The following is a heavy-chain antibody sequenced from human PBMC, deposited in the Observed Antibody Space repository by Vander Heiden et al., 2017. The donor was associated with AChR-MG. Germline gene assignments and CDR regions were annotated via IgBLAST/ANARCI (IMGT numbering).Heavy chain of an antibody. J-gene: IGHJ6*02. D-gene: IGHD3-9*01. Sequence: QVQLVQSGAEVKTPGSSATVSCKASGGTFRSYAISEVRQAQGQGLEWMGGIIPIFGTANYAQKFQGRVTITADESTSTAYMELSSLRSEDTAVYYCATYTDYDILTGPMDVWGQGTTVTVSS. V-gene: IGHV1-69*01. CDR3: ATYTDYDILTGPMDV. CDR1: GGTFRSYA. CDR2: IIPIFGTA.